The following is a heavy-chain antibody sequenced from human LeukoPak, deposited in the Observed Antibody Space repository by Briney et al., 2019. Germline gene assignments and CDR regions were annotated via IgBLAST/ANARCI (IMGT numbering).Heavy chain of an antibody. CDR3: ARDPRGSGTCRYFDY. J-gene: IGHJ4*02. D-gene: IGHD6-19*01. CDR1: RFTFSNYA. CDR2: ISIDGNTK. Sequence: GGSLRPSCAASRFTFSNYAMHWVRQAPGKGLEWVAVISIDGNTKYYADSVKGRFTISRDNSMNTLYLQMNSLRPEDTAVYYCARDPRGSGTCRYFDYWGQGTLVTVSS. V-gene: IGHV3-30-3*01.